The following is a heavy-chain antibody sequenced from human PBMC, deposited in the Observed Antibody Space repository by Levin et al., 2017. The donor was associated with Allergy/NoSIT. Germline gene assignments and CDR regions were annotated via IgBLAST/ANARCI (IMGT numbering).Heavy chain of an antibody. V-gene: IGHV3-23*01. CDR3: AKDPRGASRYCSSTSCLRPWFDP. CDR1: GFTFSSYA. J-gene: IGHJ5*02. D-gene: IGHD2-2*01. Sequence: PGGSLRLSCAASGFTFSSYAMSWVRQAPGKGLEWVSAISGSGGSTYYADSVKGRFTISRDNSKNTLYLQMNSLRAEDTAVYYCAKDPRGASRYCSSTSCLRPWFDPWGQGTLVTVSS. CDR2: ISGSGGST.